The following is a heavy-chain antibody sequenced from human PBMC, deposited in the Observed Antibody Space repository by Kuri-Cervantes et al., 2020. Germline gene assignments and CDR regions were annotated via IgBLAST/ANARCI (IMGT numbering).Heavy chain of an antibody. CDR2: VYYSGSS. D-gene: IGHD3-3*01. J-gene: IGHJ4*02. Sequence: GSLRLSCTVSGGSIITYYWSWIRQSPGKGLEWIGNVYYSGSSNYSPSLKSRAIISVDTSKNQFSLKLNSATAADTAVYYCARYEAFWSNLAVSPIDYWGQGTLVTVSS. CDR1: GGSIITYY. CDR3: ARYEAFWSNLAVSPIDY. V-gene: IGHV4-59*08.